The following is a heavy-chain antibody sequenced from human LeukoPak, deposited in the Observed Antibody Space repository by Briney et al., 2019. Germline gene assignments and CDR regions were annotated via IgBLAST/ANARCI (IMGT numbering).Heavy chain of an antibody. CDR3: ARDRATTVTTGPFDN. D-gene: IGHD4-11*01. CDR1: GYSLSSGSH. J-gene: IGHJ4*02. Sequence: SETLSLTCTVSGYSLSSGSHWGWIRQPPGKGLEWLGSIYHSGSTHYNPSLKSRVTISVDTSKNQFSLKLISVTAADTAVYYCARDRATTVTTGPFDNWGQGTLVTVSS. V-gene: IGHV4-38-2*02. CDR2: IYHSGST.